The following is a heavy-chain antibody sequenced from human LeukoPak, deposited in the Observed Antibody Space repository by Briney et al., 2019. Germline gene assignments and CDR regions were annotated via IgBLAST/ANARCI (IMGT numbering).Heavy chain of an antibody. V-gene: IGHV3-33*01. J-gene: IGHJ4*02. Sequence: GGSLRLSCAASGFIFSSYGMHWVRQAPGKGLEWVAVILSDGSKEFYTDSVKGRFTISRDNSKNTLYLQMNSLRAEDAAVYYCARDPTNFLGGGYFDYWGQGTLVTVSS. CDR1: GFIFSSYG. CDR3: ARDPTNFLGGGYFDY. D-gene: IGHD3-16*01. CDR2: ILSDGSKE.